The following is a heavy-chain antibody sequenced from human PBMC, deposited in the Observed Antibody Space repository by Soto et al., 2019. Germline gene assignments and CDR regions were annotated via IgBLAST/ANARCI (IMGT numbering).Heavy chain of an antibody. V-gene: IGHV3-33*01. CDR2: LWYDGSNK. D-gene: IGHD2-15*01. CDR1: GFTFSSYG. CDR3: ARGGWRPPSVAATPGWFDP. Sequence: QVQLVESGGGVVQPGRSLRLSCAASGFTFSSYGMHWVRQAPGKGLEWVAVLWYDGSNKYYADSVKGRFTISRDNSKNTLYLQMNSLRAEDTAVYYCARGGWRPPSVAATPGWFDPWGQGTLVTVSS. J-gene: IGHJ5*02.